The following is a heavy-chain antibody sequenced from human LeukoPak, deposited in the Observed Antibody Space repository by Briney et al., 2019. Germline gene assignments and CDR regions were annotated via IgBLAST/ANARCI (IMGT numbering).Heavy chain of an antibody. V-gene: IGHV3-9*02. J-gene: IGHJ4*02. CDR2: ISWNSGSI. CDR1: GFTSDDYA. Sequence: GGSLRLSCAASGFTSDDYAMHWVRQAPGKGLEWVSGISWNSGSIGYADSVKGRFTISRDNAKNSLYLQMNSLRAEDTALYYCAKVATYYDFWSGWLFDYWGQGTLVTVSS. D-gene: IGHD3-3*01. CDR3: AKVATYYDFWSGWLFDY.